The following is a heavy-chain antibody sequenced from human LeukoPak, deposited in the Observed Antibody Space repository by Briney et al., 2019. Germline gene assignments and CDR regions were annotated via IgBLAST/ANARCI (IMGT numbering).Heavy chain of an antibody. Sequence: GRSLRLSCAASGFTFSSYGMHWVRQAPGKGLEWVAVISYDGSNKYYADSVKGRFTISRDNSKNTLYLQMNSLIAEDTAVYYCAKATFSVLDHFDYWGQGTLVTVSS. CDR1: GFTFSSYG. D-gene: IGHD1-1*01. J-gene: IGHJ4*02. V-gene: IGHV3-30*18. CDR2: ISYDGSNK. CDR3: AKATFSVLDHFDY.